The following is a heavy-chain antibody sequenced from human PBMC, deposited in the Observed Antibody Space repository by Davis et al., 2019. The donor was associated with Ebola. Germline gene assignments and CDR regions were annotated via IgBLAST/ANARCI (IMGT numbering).Heavy chain of an antibody. V-gene: IGHV5-51*01. CDR3: ARGTDGYNPGGYFDS. J-gene: IGHJ4*02. CDR2: IFPGDSDT. Sequence: GGSLRLSCKGSGSSFTSYWISWVRQMPGKGLECMGIIFPGDSDTRYSPSFQGQVTISADKSISTAYLQWSSLKASDTAMYYCARGTDGYNPGGYFDSWGQGTLVTVSS. D-gene: IGHD5-24*01. CDR1: GSSFTSYW.